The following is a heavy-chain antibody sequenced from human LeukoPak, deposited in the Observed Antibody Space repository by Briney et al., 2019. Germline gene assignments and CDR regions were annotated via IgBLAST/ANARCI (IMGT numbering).Heavy chain of an antibody. CDR2: ISYDGSNK. Sequence: GSLRLSCAASGFTFSSYGMHWVRQAPGKGLEWVAVISYDGSNKYYADSVKGRFTISRDNSKNTLYLQMNSLRAEDTAVYYCAKERTYSYGYRNDYWGQGTLVTVSS. V-gene: IGHV3-30*18. D-gene: IGHD5-18*01. CDR1: GFTFSSYG. J-gene: IGHJ4*02. CDR3: AKERTYSYGYRNDY.